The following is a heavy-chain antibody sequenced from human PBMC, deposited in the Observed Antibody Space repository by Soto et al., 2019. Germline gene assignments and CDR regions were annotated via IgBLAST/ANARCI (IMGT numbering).Heavy chain of an antibody. CDR1: GYTFTSYG. D-gene: IGHD5-12*01. V-gene: IGHV1-18*01. Sequence: GASVKVSCKASGYTFTSYGISWVRQAPGQGLEWMGWISAYNGNTNYAQKLQGRVTMTTDTSTSTAYMEMRSLRSDDTAVYYCARDVDIVATIMGVSGYYYYYGMDVWGQGTTVAVSS. J-gene: IGHJ6*02. CDR3: ARDVDIVATIMGVSGYYYYYGMDV. CDR2: ISAYNGNT.